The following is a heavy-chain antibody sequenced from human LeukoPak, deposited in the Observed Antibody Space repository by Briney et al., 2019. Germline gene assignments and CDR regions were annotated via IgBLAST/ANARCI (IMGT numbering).Heavy chain of an antibody. Sequence: HPERSLRLSCAASGLTAGDYYMDWVRQTPGKGLEWVGRSRNKGNSYSTDFAATVKGRFTISRDESKNSLFLQMNGLKIEDTAVYYCVRVQTGGAFDIWGQGTMVTVST. CDR1: GLTAGDYY. CDR2: SRNKGNSYST. J-gene: IGHJ3*02. D-gene: IGHD1-1*01. V-gene: IGHV3-72*01. CDR3: VRVQTGGAFDI.